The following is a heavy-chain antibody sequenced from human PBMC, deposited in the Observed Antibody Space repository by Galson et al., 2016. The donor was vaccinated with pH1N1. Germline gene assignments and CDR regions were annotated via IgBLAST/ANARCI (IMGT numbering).Heavy chain of an antibody. J-gene: IGHJ4*02. CDR1: GYTFTTSY. Sequence: SVKVSCKASGYTFTTSYIHWVRQAPGEGLEWMGVIDPSGGGTTYAQKFQARVTMTRDTSTNTVYLDLTRLKSEDTSVYYCTRDLGRRREFWGQGTLVTVSS. CDR3: TRDLGRRREF. D-gene: IGHD1-26*01. CDR2: IDPSGGGT. V-gene: IGHV1-46*01.